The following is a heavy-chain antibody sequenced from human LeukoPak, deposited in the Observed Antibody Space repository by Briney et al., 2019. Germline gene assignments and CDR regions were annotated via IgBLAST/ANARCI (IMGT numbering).Heavy chain of an antibody. CDR2: ISGSGGST. D-gene: IGHD3-3*01. CDR3: AKDSEGYDFWSGYCYFDY. CDR1: GFTFSSYA. Sequence: GGSLRLSCAASGFTFSSYAMSWVRQAPGKGLEWVSAISGSGGSTYYADSVKGRFTISSDNSKNTLYLQMNSLRAEDTAVYYCAKDSEGYDFWSGYCYFDYWGQGTLVTVSS. J-gene: IGHJ4*02. V-gene: IGHV3-23*01.